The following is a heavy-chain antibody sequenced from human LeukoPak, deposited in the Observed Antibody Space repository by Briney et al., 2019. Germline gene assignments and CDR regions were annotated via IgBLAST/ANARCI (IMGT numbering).Heavy chain of an antibody. Sequence: GGSLRLSCAASGFTFSSYGMHWVRQAPGKGLEWVAFIRYDGSNKYYADSVKGRFTISRDNSKNTLYLQMNSLRAEDTAVYYCAKDFSSSSESFDYWGQGTLVTVSS. CDR2: IRYDGSNK. J-gene: IGHJ4*02. CDR1: GFTFSSYG. D-gene: IGHD6-6*01. V-gene: IGHV3-30*02. CDR3: AKDFSSSSESFDY.